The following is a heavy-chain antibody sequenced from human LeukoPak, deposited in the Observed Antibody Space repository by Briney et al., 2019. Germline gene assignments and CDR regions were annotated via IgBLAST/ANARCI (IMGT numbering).Heavy chain of an antibody. J-gene: IGHJ3*02. D-gene: IGHD3-10*01. CDR3: ARGPYGI. Sequence: GSLRLSCAGSGFTFRTYAMSWIRQPPGKGLEWIGEINHSGSTNYNPSLKSRVTISVDTSKNQFSLKLSSVTAADTAVYYCARGPYGIWGQGTMVTVSS. CDR2: INHSGST. CDR1: GFTFRTYA. V-gene: IGHV4-34*01.